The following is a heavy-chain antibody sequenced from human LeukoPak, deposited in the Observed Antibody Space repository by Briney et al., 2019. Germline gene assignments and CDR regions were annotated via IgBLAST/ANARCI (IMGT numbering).Heavy chain of an antibody. V-gene: IGHV1-2*02. CDR3: ATYYSDTSARD. CDR1: GHIFTAYY. Sequence: ASVKVSCKAFGHIFTAYYMFWVRQAPGQGLEWMGWINPNSGGTNYAPKFQGRVTMARDTSSSTAYMELSGLTSDYTAIYFCATYYSDTSARDWGQGTLVTVSS. CDR2: INPNSGGT. J-gene: IGHJ4*02. D-gene: IGHD3-22*01.